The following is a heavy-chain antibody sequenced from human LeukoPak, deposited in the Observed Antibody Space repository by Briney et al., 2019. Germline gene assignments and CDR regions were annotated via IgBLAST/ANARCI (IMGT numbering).Heavy chain of an antibody. J-gene: IGHJ4*02. CDR1: GFTFSSYA. CDR2: ISGSGGST. CDR3: AKGKYSSGWYPMEVLSEYYFDY. Sequence: PGGSLRLSCAASGFTFSSYAMSWVRQAPGKGLEWVSAISGSGGSTYYADSVKGRFTISRDNSKNTLYLQMNSLRAEDTAVYYCAKGKYSSGWYPMEVLSEYYFDYWGQGTLVTVSS. V-gene: IGHV3-23*01. D-gene: IGHD6-19*01.